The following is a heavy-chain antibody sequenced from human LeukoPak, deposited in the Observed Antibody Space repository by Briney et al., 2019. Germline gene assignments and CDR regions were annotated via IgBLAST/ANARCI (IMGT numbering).Heavy chain of an antibody. CDR1: GFTFSNYA. Sequence: GGSLRLSCVASGFTFSNYAMSWVRQAPGKGLEWVSAILGSGGSTYYADSVKGRFTVSRDNSKSTLYLQMNSLRAEDTALYYCAKWGDYDVLTGYYVPDYWGQGTLVTVSS. V-gene: IGHV3-23*01. D-gene: IGHD3-9*01. J-gene: IGHJ4*02. CDR3: AKWGDYDVLTGYYVPDY. CDR2: ILGSGGST.